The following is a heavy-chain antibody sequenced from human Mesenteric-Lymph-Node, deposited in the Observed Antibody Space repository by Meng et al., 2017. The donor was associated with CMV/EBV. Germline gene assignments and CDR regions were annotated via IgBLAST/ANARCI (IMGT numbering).Heavy chain of an antibody. D-gene: IGHD6-13*01. CDR3: ARRGSTWYRAHFWDF. V-gene: IGHV1-8*03. CDR1: GYIFSNYD. J-gene: IGHJ4*02. CDR2: MNPTTGSA. Sequence: ASVKVSCKASGYIFSNYDISWVRQASGQGLEWMGWMNPTTGSAGYAQKFLGRVRFTRDESMSAAYMELSSLRSDDTAVYYCARRGSTWYRAHFWDFWGQGTLVTVSS.